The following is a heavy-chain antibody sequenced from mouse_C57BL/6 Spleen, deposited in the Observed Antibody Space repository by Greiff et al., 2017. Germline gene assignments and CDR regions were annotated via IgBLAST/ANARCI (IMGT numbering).Heavy chain of an antibody. CDR1: GYTFTSYW. J-gene: IGHJ4*01. D-gene: IGHD2-3*01. CDR3: ARWLVYDGYEGRNSMDY. V-gene: IGHV1-69*01. Sequence: VQLQQPGAELVMPGASVKLSCKASGYTFTSYWMHWVKQRPGQGLEWIGEIDPSDSYTNYNQKFKGKSTLTVDKSSSTAYMQLSSLTSEDSAVYYCARWLVYDGYEGRNSMDYWGQGTSVTVSS. CDR2: IDPSDSYT.